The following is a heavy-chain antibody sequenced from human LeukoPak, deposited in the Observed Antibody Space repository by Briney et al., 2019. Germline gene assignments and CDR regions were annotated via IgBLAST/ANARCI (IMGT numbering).Heavy chain of an antibody. Sequence: SETLSLTCAVYGGSFSGYYGSWIRQPPGKGPGWVGEINHSGSTNYNPSLKSRVTISVDTSKNQSSLKLSSVTAADTSVYYCARRRVGATFYYYYYMDVWGKGTTVTVSS. D-gene: IGHD1-26*01. CDR3: ARRRVGATFYYYYYMDV. CDR1: GGSFSGYY. CDR2: INHSGST. V-gene: IGHV4-34*01. J-gene: IGHJ6*03.